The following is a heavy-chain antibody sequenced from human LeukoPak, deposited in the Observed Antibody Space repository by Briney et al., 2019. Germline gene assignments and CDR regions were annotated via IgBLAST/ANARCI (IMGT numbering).Heavy chain of an antibody. J-gene: IGHJ4*02. CDR2: IGPNGAST. CDR3: VKDLTGTWSFDY. CDR1: GFTFSNHF. V-gene: IGHV3-64D*06. D-gene: IGHD3-9*01. Sequence: GESLRFSCSTSGFTFSNHFMHWVRQAPGKGLEYVSSIGPNGASTLYADSVKGRFTISRDNSKNALYLQLTSLRLEDTALYYCVKDLTGTWSFDYWGQGTLVTVSS.